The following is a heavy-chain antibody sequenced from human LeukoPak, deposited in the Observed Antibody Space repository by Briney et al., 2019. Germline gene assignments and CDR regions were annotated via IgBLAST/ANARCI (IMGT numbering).Heavy chain of an antibody. CDR2: ISQDGGNK. Sequence: GRSLRLSCAASGFTFSSYGMYWVRQAPGKGLEWVAVISQDGGNKYYADSVKGRFTISRDNSKNTLYLQMNSLRTEDTAVYYCARKSDYDSSGYYPVYYWGQGTLVTVSS. CDR3: ARKSDYDSSGYYPVYY. CDR1: GFTFSSYG. J-gene: IGHJ4*02. D-gene: IGHD3-22*01. V-gene: IGHV3-30*03.